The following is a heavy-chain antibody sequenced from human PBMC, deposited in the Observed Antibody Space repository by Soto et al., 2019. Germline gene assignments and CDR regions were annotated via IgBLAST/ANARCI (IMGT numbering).Heavy chain of an antibody. D-gene: IGHD3-22*01. CDR1: GGSISSSSYY. Sequence: SETLSLTCTVSGGSISSSSYYWGWIRQPPGKGLEWIGSIYYSGSTYYNPSLKSRVTISVDTSKNQFSLRLSSVTAADTAVYYCAGGDYYHSSGYYFYYYTMDVWGQGTTVTVSS. CDR3: AGGDYYHSSGYYFYYYTMDV. CDR2: IYYSGST. V-gene: IGHV4-39*01. J-gene: IGHJ6*02.